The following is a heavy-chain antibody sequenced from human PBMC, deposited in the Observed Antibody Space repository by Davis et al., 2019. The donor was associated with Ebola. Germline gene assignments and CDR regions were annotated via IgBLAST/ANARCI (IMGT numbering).Heavy chain of an antibody. CDR3: ARGMVGATTPDY. J-gene: IGHJ4*02. V-gene: IGHV1-3*01. D-gene: IGHD1-26*01. CDR2: SNAGNGNT. Sequence: ASVKVSCKASGYTFTSYGISWVRQAPGQRLEWMGWSNAGNGNTKYSQKFQGRVTITRDTSASTAYMELSSLRSEDTAVYYCARGMVGATTPDYWGQGTLVTVSS. CDR1: GYTFTSYG.